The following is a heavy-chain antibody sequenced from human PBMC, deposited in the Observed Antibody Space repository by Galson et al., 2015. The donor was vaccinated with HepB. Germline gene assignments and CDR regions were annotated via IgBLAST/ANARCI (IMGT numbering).Heavy chain of an antibody. Sequence: SVKVSCKASGYNFDDYYIHWVRQVPGQGPEWMGRINSNSDGTDYVQKFQGRVTMTRDTSINTAYLELSWLKSDDTAVYYCARDRSVVAGPFDAFDIWGQGTMVTVSS. CDR1: GYNFDDYY. V-gene: IGHV1-2*06. D-gene: IGHD6-19*01. CDR2: INSNSDGT. CDR3: ARDRSVVAGPFDAFDI. J-gene: IGHJ3*02.